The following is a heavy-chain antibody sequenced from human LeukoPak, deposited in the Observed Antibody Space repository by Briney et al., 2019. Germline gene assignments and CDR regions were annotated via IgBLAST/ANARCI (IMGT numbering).Heavy chain of an antibody. D-gene: IGHD3-3*01. V-gene: IGHV4-59*11. CDR1: GGSISRHY. J-gene: IGHJ5*02. CDR3: AKGYYDFPVQFDP. Sequence: WETLSLTCTVSGGSISRHYWSWIRQPPGKGLEWNGYIYYSGSTNYNPSLKSRVTISVDTSKTQFSLKLSSVTAADTAVYYGAKGYYDFPVQFDPWGQGTLVTVSS. CDR2: IYYSGST.